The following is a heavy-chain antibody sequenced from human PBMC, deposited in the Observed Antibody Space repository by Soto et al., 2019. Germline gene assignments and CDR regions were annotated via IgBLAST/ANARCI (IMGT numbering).Heavy chain of an antibody. V-gene: IGHV3-74*01. D-gene: IGHD2-21*01. Sequence: GGSLRLSCAVSGFTFDTYWMNWVRQAPGKGLVWLSGIKSDGSITSYADSVKGRFTISRNNARNTLSLQMNSLRAEDTAVYYCARLSGDQSAFFSYGMDAWGQGTTVTVSS. CDR2: IKSDGSIT. CDR3: ARLSGDQSAFFSYGMDA. J-gene: IGHJ6*02. CDR1: GFTFDTYW.